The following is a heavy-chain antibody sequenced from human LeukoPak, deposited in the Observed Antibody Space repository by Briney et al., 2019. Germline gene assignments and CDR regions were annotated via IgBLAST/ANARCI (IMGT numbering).Heavy chain of an antibody. D-gene: IGHD4-11*01. V-gene: IGHV4-38-2*01. CDR3: ASLPSNTVTHDY. J-gene: IGHJ4*02. CDR2: IYHSGST. CDR1: GYSISSSYY. Sequence: PSGTLSLTCAVSGYSISSSYYWGWIRQPPGKGLEWIGTIYHSGSTHYNPSLKSRVTLSVDTSKNQFSLKLRSVTAADTAVYYCASLPSNTVTHDYWGQGTLVTVSS.